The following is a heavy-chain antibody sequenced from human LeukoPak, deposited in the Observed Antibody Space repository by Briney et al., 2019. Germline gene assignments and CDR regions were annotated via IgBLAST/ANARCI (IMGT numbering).Heavy chain of an antibody. CDR3: ARPLGLNWFDP. CDR2: ISYDGSNK. CDR1: GFTFSSYA. Sequence: GRSLRLSCAASGFTFSSYAMHWVRQAPGKGLEWVAVISYDGSNKYYADSVKGRVTISRDNSKNTLYLQMNSLRAEDTAVYYCARPLGLNWFDPWGQGTLVTVSS. V-gene: IGHV3-30*01. J-gene: IGHJ5*02.